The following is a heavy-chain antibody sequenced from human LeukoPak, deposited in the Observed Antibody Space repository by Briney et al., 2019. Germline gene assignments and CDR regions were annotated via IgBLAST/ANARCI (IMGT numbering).Heavy chain of an antibody. J-gene: IGHJ6*04. D-gene: IGHD3-3*01. CDR3: ARCRPAMYNYDLWSGPPDV. CDR1: GGSFSGYY. Sequence: SETLSLTCAVYGGSFSGYYWNWIRQPPGKGLEWIGESNHSGSTNYNPSLKSQVTISVDTSKNQFSLKLSSVTAADTAVYYCARCRPAMYNYDLWSGPPDVWGKGTTVTVSS. V-gene: IGHV4-34*01. CDR2: SNHSGST.